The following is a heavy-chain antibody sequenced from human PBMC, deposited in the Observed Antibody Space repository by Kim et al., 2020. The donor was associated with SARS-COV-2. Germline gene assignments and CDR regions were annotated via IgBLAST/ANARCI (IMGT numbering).Heavy chain of an antibody. CDR3: ARGMRGSSSWYWTAWYAFDI. J-gene: IGHJ3*02. V-gene: IGHV4-59*09. D-gene: IGHD6-13*01. Sequence: RVTISVDTSKNQFSLKLSSVTAADTAVYYCARGMRGSSSWYWTAWYAFDIWGQGTMVTVSS.